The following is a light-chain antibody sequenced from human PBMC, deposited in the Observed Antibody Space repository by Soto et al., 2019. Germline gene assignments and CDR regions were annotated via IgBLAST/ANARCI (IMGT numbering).Light chain of an antibody. CDR1: SSDIGAYDS. Sequence: QSALTQPASVSGSPRQSITIPCTGTSSDIGAYDSVSWYQQYPDKAPKLIIYDVANRPSGVSDRLSGSKSGNTASLTISGLQAEDEADYYCTSYTTFSTLVLGGGTKLTVL. J-gene: IGLJ2*01. CDR2: DVA. CDR3: TSYTTFSTLV. V-gene: IGLV2-14*01.